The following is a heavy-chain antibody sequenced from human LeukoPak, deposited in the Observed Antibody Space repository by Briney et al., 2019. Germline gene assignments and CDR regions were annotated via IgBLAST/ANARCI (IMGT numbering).Heavy chain of an antibody. CDR1: GFTFSSYE. Sequence: GGSLRLSCAASGFTFSSYEMNWVRQAPGKGLEWVSYISSRGSTIHYADSVKGRFTISRDNAKNSLYLQMNSLRAEDTAVYYCARDDSVVVVPAHFDYWGQGTLVTVSS. CDR3: ARDDSVVVVPAHFDY. CDR2: ISSRGSTI. J-gene: IGHJ4*02. V-gene: IGHV3-48*03. D-gene: IGHD2-2*01.